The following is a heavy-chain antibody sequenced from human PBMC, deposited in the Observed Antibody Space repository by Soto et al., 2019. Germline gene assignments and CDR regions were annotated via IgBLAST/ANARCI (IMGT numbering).Heavy chain of an antibody. V-gene: IGHV3-9*01. CDR3: AKDRGYCTNGVCRYGMDV. D-gene: IGHD2-8*01. Sequence: HPGGSLRLSCAASGFTFDDYAMHWVRQAPGKGLEWVSGISWNSGSIGYADSVKGRFTISRDNAKNSLYLQMNSLRAEDTALYYCAKDRGYCTNGVCRYGMDVWGQGTTVTVSS. J-gene: IGHJ6*02. CDR1: GFTFDDYA. CDR2: ISWNSGSI.